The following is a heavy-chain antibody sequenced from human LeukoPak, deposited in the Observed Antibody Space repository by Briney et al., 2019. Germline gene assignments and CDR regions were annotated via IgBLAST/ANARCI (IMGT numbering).Heavy chain of an antibody. V-gene: IGHV4-34*01. J-gene: IGHJ5*02. CDR2: INHSGST. CDR1: GGSFSGYY. Sequence: PSETLSLTCAVYGGSFSGYYWSWIRQPPGKGLEWIGEINHSGSTNYNPSLKSRVTISVDTSKNQFSLKLSSVTAADTAVYYCARGGPIRSLGLEIVVVPAVDPWGQGTLVTVSS. D-gene: IGHD2-2*01. CDR3: ARGGPIRSLGLEIVVVPAVDP.